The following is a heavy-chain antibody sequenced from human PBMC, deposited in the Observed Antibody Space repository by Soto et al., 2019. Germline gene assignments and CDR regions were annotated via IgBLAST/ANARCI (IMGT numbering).Heavy chain of an antibody. Sequence: ASVKVSCKVSGYTLTELSMHWVRQAPGKGLEWMGGFDPEDGETIYAQKFQGRVTMTEDTSTDTAYMELSSLRSEDTAVYYCATVDVVFTASDRSPQYFLDDWGQGSLVTVSS. CDR1: GYTLTELS. CDR3: ATVDVVFTASDRSPQYFLDD. V-gene: IGHV1-24*01. CDR2: FDPEDGET. D-gene: IGHD2-21*02. J-gene: IGHJ4*02.